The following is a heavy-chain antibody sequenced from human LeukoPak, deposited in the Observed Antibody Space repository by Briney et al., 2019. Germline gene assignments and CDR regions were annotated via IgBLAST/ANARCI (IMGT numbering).Heavy chain of an antibody. Sequence: SETLSLTCTVSGGSISSSSYYWGWIRQPPGKGLQWIGNIFYSGTTYYNPSLKSRVTMSVDTSKNQFSLKLSSVTAADTAVYYCARVHLAAPRFGYWGQGTLVTVSS. J-gene: IGHJ4*02. V-gene: IGHV4-39*07. D-gene: IGHD6-6*01. CDR3: ARVHLAAPRFGY. CDR2: IFYSGTT. CDR1: GGSISSSSYY.